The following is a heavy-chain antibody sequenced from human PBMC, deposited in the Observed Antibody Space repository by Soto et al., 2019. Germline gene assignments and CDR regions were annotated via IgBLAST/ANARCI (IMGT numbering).Heavy chain of an antibody. CDR1: GASVSSGYYF. J-gene: IGHJ4*02. CDR3: AREGPRIAGD. D-gene: IGHD6-13*01. V-gene: IGHV4-61*01. Sequence: SETLSLTCTVSGASVSSGYYFWSWIRQPPGKGLEWIGYIYHTGSTNYNPSLKTRVTMSLDTSKNQFSLKLKSLIAADTAIYYCAREGPRIAGDWRQGVLVTVSS. CDR2: IYHTGST.